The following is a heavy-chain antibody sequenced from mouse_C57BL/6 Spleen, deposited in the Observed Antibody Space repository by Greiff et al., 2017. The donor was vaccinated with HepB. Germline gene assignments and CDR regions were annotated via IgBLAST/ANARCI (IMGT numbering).Heavy chain of an antibody. Sequence: QVQLQQSGAELVRPGASVTLSCKASGYSFTDYEMHWVKQTPVHGLEWIGAIDPETGGTAYNQKFKGKAILTADKSSSTAYMELRSLTSEDSAVYYCTRPPGGYWGQGTTLTVSS. CDR3: TRPPGGY. CDR2: IDPETGGT. CDR1: GYSFTDYE. J-gene: IGHJ2*01. V-gene: IGHV1-15*01.